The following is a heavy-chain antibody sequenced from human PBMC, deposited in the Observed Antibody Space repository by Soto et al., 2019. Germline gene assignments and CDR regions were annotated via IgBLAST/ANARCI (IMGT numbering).Heavy chain of an antibody. V-gene: IGHV3-23*01. Sequence: EVQLLESGGGLVQPGGSLRLSRAASGFTFSSYAMSWVRQAPGKGLEWVSAISGSGGSTYYADSVKGRFTISRDNSKNTLYLQMNSLRAEDTAVYYCAKDDSGYDLFDYWGQGTLVTVSS. J-gene: IGHJ4*02. CDR2: ISGSGGST. CDR1: GFTFSSYA. D-gene: IGHD5-12*01. CDR3: AKDDSGYDLFDY.